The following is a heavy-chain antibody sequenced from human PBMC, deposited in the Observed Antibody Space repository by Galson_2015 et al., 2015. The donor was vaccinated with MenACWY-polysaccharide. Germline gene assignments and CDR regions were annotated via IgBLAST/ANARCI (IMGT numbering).Heavy chain of an antibody. V-gene: IGHV3-74*01. CDR1: GFTFNTHW. CDR2: INRDGSNT. Sequence: SLRLSCAASGFTFNTHWMHWVRQAPGKGLLWVSRINRDGSNTDYADSEKGRFTISRENAKNTLFLQMNSLRAEDTAVYYCARGITSSNWGQGTLVAVSS. D-gene: IGHD6-6*01. CDR3: ARGITSSN. J-gene: IGHJ4*02.